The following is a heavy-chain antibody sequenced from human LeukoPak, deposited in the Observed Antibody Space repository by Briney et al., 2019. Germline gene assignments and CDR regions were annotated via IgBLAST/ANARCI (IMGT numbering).Heavy chain of an antibody. D-gene: IGHD3-10*01. CDR1: GFTFSDYY. V-gene: IGHV3-11*06. J-gene: IGHJ5*02. CDR2: ISSSSSYT. Sequence: GGSLRLSCAASGFTFSDYYMSWIRQAPGKGLEWVSYISSSSSYTNYADSVKGRFTISRDNAKNSLYLQVNSLRAEETAVYYCARDPTMVRVSDTINWFDPWGQGTLVTVSS. CDR3: ARDPTMVRVSDTINWFDP.